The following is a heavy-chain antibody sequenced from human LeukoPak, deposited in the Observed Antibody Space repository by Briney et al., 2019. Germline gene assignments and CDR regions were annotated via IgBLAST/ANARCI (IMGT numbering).Heavy chain of an antibody. CDR2: IKEDGSEK. Sequence: GGSLRLSCVASGFTFSNYWMTWVRQAPGKGLECVANIKEDGSEKYYVDSVKGRFTISRDNAKNSLYLQMNSLRAADTAIYYCAKMLACGLCGAFDIWGQGTMVTVSS. J-gene: IGHJ3*02. CDR3: AKMLACGLCGAFDI. V-gene: IGHV3-7*03. CDR1: GFTFSNYW. D-gene: IGHD1-26*01.